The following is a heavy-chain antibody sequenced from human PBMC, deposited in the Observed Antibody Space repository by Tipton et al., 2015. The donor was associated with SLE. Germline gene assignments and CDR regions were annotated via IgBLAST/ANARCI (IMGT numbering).Heavy chain of an antibody. V-gene: IGHV4-34*01. CDR2: IYYSGST. D-gene: IGHD3-22*01. Sequence: TLSLTCAVYGGSFSDYYWSWIRQPPGKGLEWIGYIYYSGSTYYNPSLKSRVTISVDTSKNQFSLKLSSVTAADTAVYYCARGSYDSSGYHNWEFDYWGQGTLVTVSS. CDR3: ARGSYDSSGYHNWEFDY. CDR1: GGSFSDYY. J-gene: IGHJ4*02.